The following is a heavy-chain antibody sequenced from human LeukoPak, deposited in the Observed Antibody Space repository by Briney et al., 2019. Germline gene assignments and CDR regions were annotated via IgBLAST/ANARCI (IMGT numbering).Heavy chain of an antibody. Sequence: GFLRLSCAASGFTFSSYAMHWVRQAPGKGLEWVAVISYDGSNKYYADSAKGRFTISRDNSKNTLYLQMNSLRAEDTAVYYCARDFIAGSNWFDPWGQGTLVTVSS. CDR3: ARDFIAGSNWFDP. J-gene: IGHJ5*02. CDR1: GFTFSSYA. D-gene: IGHD6-13*01. CDR2: ISYDGSNK. V-gene: IGHV3-30-3*01.